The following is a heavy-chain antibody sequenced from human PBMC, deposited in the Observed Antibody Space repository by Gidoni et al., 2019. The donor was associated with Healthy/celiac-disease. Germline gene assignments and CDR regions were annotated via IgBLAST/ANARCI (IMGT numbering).Heavy chain of an antibody. J-gene: IGHJ4*02. CDR1: GFTFDDYA. Sequence: EVQLVESGGVLVQPGRSLRLSCAASGFTFDDYAMHWVRQAPGKGLEWVSGISWNSGSIGYADSVKGRFTISRDNAKNSLYLQMNSLRAEDTALYYCAKGTQGVTTPPFDYWGQGTLVTVSS. CDR3: AKGTQGVTTPPFDY. CDR2: ISWNSGSI. V-gene: IGHV3-9*01. D-gene: IGHD4-17*01.